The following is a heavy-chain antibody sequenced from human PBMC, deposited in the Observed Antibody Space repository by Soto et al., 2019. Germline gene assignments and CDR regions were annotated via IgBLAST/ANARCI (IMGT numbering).Heavy chain of an antibody. J-gene: IGHJ6*02. CDR1: GGSFSGYY. CDR2: INHSGST. V-gene: IGHV4-34*01. Sequence: QVQLQQWGAGLLKPSETLSLTCAVYGGSFSGYYWSWIRQPPGKGLEWIGEINHSGSTNYNPSLKSRVTISVDTSKKQFSLKLSSVTAADTAVYYCARDKGYCSSTSCHTSRYYYYGMDVWGQGTTVTVSS. CDR3: ARDKGYCSSTSCHTSRYYYYGMDV. D-gene: IGHD2-2*01.